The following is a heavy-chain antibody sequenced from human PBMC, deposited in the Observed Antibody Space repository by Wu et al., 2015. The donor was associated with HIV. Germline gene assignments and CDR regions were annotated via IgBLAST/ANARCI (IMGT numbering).Heavy chain of an antibody. V-gene: IGHV1-69*13. CDR1: GGTFSSYA. Sequence: QVQLVQSGAEVKKPGSSVKVSCKASGGTFSSYAISWVRQAPGQGLEWMGRIIPIFGTANYAQKFQGRVTITADESTSTAYMELSSLRSEDTAVYYCARGPPIMITFGGVGGWFDPWGQGTLVTVSS. CDR2: IIPIFGTA. CDR3: ARGPPIMITFGGVGGWFDP. J-gene: IGHJ5*02. D-gene: IGHD3-16*01.